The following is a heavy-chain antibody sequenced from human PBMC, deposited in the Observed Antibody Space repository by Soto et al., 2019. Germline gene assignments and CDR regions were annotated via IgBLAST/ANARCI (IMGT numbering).Heavy chain of an antibody. CDR1: GGSISSGGYY. CDR2: IYYSGST. Sequence: PSETLSLTCTVSGGSISSGGYYWSWIRQHPGKGLEWIGYIYYSGSTYYNPSLKSRVTISVDTSKNQFSLKLSSVTAADTAVYYCARTERSGDFWSGYYPSLREGGNWFDPWGQGTLVTVSS. D-gene: IGHD3-3*01. V-gene: IGHV4-31*03. CDR3: ARTERSGDFWSGYYPSLREGGNWFDP. J-gene: IGHJ5*02.